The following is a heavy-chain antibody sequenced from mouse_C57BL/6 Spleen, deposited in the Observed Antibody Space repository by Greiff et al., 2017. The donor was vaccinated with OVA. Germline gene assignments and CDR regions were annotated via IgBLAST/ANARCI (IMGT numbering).Heavy chain of an antibody. CDR2: IWGDGST. J-gene: IGHJ3*01. CDR3: AKGERPAWFGY. V-gene: IGHV2-3*01. D-gene: IGHD1-2*01. CDR1: GFSLTSYG. Sequence: VHLVESGPGLVAPSQSLSITCTVSGFSLTSYGVSWVRQPPGKGLEWLGVIWGDGSTTYHSALISRLSIIKDNSKSHVFLKLNSLRTEDTATYYGAKGERPAWFGYWGQGTLVTVSA.